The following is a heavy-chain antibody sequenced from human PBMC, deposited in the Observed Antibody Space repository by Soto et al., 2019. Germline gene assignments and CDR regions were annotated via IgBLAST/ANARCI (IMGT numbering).Heavy chain of an antibody. CDR2: INHSGST. V-gene: IGHV4-34*01. D-gene: IGHD3-10*01. CDR3: ARHGSGSQYPIDH. Sequence: SETLSLTCAVYGGSFSGYYWSWIRQPPGKGLEWIGEINHSGSTNYNPSLKSRVTVSVDTSKNQFSLNLNSVTAADTAVYYCARHGSGSQYPIDHWGQGTLVTVSS. CDR1: GGSFSGYY. J-gene: IGHJ4*02.